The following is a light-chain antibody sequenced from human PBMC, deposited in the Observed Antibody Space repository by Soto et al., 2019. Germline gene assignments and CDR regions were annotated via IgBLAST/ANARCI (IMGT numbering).Light chain of an antibody. CDR3: AAWDDSLSAVV. CDR2: EVS. J-gene: IGLJ2*01. V-gene: IGLV2-14*01. CDR1: SSDVGGYNY. Sequence: QSALTQPASVSGSPGQSITIACSGTSSDVGGYNYVSWFQQHPGKAPKLLIYEVSNRPSGVSNRFSASKSGNTASLTISGLQAEDEATYYCAAWDDSLSAVVFGGGTKLTVL.